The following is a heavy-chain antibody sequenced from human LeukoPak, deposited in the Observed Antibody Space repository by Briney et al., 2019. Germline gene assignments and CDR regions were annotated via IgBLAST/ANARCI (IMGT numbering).Heavy chain of an antibody. CDR3: AKEDIGGWYCMDV. V-gene: IGHV3-30*18. J-gene: IGHJ6*02. CDR1: GFTFNTSG. CDR2: ISYDGSNK. Sequence: GGSLSLSCAATGFTFNTSGMHWVRQGPGKGLEWVALISYDGSNKFYADSVKGRFTIFRDTSKNTLFLQMSSLRAEDTAVYYCAKEDIGGWYCMDVWGQGTTVTVSS. D-gene: IGHD2-15*01.